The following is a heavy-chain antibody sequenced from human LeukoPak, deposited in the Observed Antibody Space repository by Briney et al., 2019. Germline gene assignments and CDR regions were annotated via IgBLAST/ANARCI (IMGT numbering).Heavy chain of an antibody. Sequence: PGGSLRLSCAASGFTFSSYWMHWVRQAPGKGLVWVSRINTDGSSTGYADSVKGRFTISRDNAKNTLYLQMNSLRAEDTAVYYCANPQDQLLPEYFHHWGQGTLVTVSS. CDR3: ANPQDQLLPEYFHH. CDR2: INTDGSST. J-gene: IGHJ1*01. D-gene: IGHD2-2*01. CDR1: GFTFSSYW. V-gene: IGHV3-74*01.